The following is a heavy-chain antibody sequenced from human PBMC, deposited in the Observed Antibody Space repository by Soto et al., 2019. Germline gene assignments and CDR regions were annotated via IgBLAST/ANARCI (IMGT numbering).Heavy chain of an antibody. CDR2: ISYDGSNI. D-gene: IGHD3-22*01. V-gene: IGHV3-30-3*01. CDR1: RFTFSSYA. J-gene: IGHJ4*02. CDR3: ARSRSSGYSAADY. Sequence: QVQLVESGGGVVRPGRSLRLCCAASRFTFSSYAMHWVRQAPGKGLEWVAVISYDGSNIHYADSVKGRFTISRDNSKNTLFLQMNSLRAEDTAVYYCARSRSSGYSAADYWGQGTLVTVSS.